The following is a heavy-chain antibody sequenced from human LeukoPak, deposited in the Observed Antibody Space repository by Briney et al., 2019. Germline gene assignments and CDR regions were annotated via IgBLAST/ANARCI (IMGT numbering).Heavy chain of an antibody. J-gene: IGHJ6*03. CDR3: ARRYYDSSGYYSSYYYYYYMDV. V-gene: IGHV4-38-2*02. CDR2: IYHSGST. D-gene: IGHD3-22*01. Sequence: SETLSLTCTVSGYSISSGYYWGWIRQPPGKGLEWIGSIYHSGSTYYNPSLKSRLTISVDNAKNNFSLKLSSVTAADTAVYYCARRYYDSSGYYSSYYYYYYMDVWGKGTTVTVSS. CDR1: GYSISSGYY.